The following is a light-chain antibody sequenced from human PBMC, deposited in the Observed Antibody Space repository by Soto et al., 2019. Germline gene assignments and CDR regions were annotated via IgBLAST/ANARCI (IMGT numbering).Light chain of an antibody. Sequence: EIVLTQSPGTLSVSPGERATLSCRASQNVYINSLAWYQQKPGQTPRLLIYGASTRAAAVPDRFSGSGSGTDFALSIDGLDPEDFAIYYCQQYGVSPLTLGPATKVDIK. CDR1: QNVYINS. CDR2: GAS. J-gene: IGKJ3*01. CDR3: QQYGVSPLT. V-gene: IGKV3-20*01.